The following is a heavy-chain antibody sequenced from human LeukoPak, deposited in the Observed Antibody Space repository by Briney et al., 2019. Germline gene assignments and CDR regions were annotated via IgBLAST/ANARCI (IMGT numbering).Heavy chain of an antibody. V-gene: IGHV3-7*01. CDR1: GFTFSSYW. Sequence: GGSLRLSCAASGFTFSSYWMSWVRQAPGKGLEWVANIKQDGSEKYYVDSVEGRFTISRDNAKNTLYLQMNSLRAEDTAVYYCARPRGSWSAFDIWGQGTMVTVSS. CDR3: ARPRGSWSAFDI. D-gene: IGHD6-19*01. CDR2: IKQDGSEK. J-gene: IGHJ3*02.